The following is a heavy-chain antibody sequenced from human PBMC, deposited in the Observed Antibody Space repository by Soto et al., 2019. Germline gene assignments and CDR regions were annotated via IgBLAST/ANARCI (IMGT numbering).Heavy chain of an antibody. Sequence: QLLESGPGLVKPSETLSLTCTVSGGSISSSSYYWGWIRQPPGKGLEWIGSIYYSGSTYYNPSLKSRVTISVDTSKNQFSLKLSSVTAADTAVYYCARQDGVLLWFGETIGGWFDPWGQGTLVTVSS. CDR2: IYYSGST. CDR3: ARQDGVLLWFGETIGGWFDP. D-gene: IGHD3-10*01. CDR1: GGSISSSSYY. V-gene: IGHV4-39*01. J-gene: IGHJ5*02.